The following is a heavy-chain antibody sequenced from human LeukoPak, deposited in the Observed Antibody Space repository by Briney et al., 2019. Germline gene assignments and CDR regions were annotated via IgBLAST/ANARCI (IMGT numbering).Heavy chain of an antibody. Sequence: GASVKVSCKASGYTFTSYYMHWVRQAPGQGLEWMGIINPSGGSTSYAQKFQGRVTMTRDTSTSTVYMELSSLRSEDTAVYYCAIPIGTYYDSIFFLDYWGQGTLVTVSS. CDR3: AIPIGTYYDSIFFLDY. V-gene: IGHV1-46*01. CDR2: INPSGGST. D-gene: IGHD3-22*01. CDR1: GYTFTSYY. J-gene: IGHJ4*02.